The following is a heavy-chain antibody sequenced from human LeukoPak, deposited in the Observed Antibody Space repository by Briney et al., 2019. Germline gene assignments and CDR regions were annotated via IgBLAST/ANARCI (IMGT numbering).Heavy chain of an antibody. J-gene: IGHJ3*02. V-gene: IGHV4-59*08. D-gene: IGHD6-19*01. CDR2: IYYSGST. CDR3: ARTYSSGWYAGAFDI. Sequence: PSETPSLTCTVSGGSISSYYWSWIRQPPGKGLEWIGYIYYSGSTNYNPSLKSRVTMSVDTSKNQFSLKLSSVTAADTAVYYCARTYSSGWYAGAFDIWGQGTMVTVSS. CDR1: GGSISSYY.